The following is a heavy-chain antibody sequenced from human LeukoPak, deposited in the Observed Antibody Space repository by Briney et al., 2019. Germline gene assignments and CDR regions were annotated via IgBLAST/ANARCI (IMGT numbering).Heavy chain of an antibody. D-gene: IGHD2-2*01. Sequence: GSSVKVSCKASGGTFSSYAISWLRQAPGQGLEWMGRIIPIFGIANYAQKFQGRVTITADKSTSTAYMELSSLRSEDTAVYYCASSTLMPTGDGIYYYYGMDVWGQGTTVTVSS. V-gene: IGHV1-69*04. J-gene: IGHJ6*02. CDR1: GGTFSSYA. CDR2: IIPIFGIA. CDR3: ASSTLMPTGDGIYYYYGMDV.